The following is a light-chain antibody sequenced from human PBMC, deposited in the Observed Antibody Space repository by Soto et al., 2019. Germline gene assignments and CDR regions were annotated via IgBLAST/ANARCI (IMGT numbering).Light chain of an antibody. Sequence: QSALTQPASVSGSPGQSIAISCTGTSSDVGGYNYVSWYQQHPGKAPKLMIYEVSNRPSGVSNRFSGSKSGNTASLTISGLQAEDEADYYCSSYTRRSTFYVFGTGTRSPX. CDR2: EVS. J-gene: IGLJ1*01. CDR3: SSYTRRSTFYV. V-gene: IGLV2-14*01. CDR1: SSDVGGYNY.